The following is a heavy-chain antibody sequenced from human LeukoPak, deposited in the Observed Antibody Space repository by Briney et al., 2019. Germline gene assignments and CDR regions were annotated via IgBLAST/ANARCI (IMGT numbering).Heavy chain of an antibody. CDR2: IFSSGPT. CDR3: ARDYSDSNYDFWRSLGYYYGMDV. J-gene: IGHJ6*02. CDR1: GFNVSNNY. Sequence: GGSVRLSCAASGFNVSNNYMNWVRQAPGKGLEWVSVIFSSGPTYYADSVKGRFTISRDTSKNALYLQMNSLRAEDTAVYYCARDYSDSNYDFWRSLGYYYGMDVWGQGTTVTVSS. V-gene: IGHV3-53*01. D-gene: IGHD3-3*01.